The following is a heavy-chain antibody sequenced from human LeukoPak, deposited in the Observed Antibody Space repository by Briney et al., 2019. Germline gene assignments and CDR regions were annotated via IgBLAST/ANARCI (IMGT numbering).Heavy chain of an antibody. V-gene: IGHV4-59*08. CDR1: GGSIGSYY. D-gene: IGHD2-2*01. Sequence: SETLSLTCTVSGGSIGSYYWNWIRQAPGKGLEWIGYIHYSGSTNHNSSLKSRVTISVDTSKNQFSLKLSSVTAADTAVYYCARGSEYQLPFYGMDVWGQGTTVTVS. CDR2: IHYSGST. J-gene: IGHJ6*02. CDR3: ARGSEYQLPFYGMDV.